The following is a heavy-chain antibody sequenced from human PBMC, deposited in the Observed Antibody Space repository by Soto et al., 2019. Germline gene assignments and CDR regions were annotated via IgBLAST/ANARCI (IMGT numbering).Heavy chain of an antibody. CDR2: IIPIFGTA. V-gene: IGHV1-69*13. D-gene: IGHD5-12*01. CDR1: GGTFSSYA. J-gene: IGHJ4*02. Sequence: SVKVSCKASGGTFSSYAISWVRQDPGQGLEWMGGIIPIFGTANYAQKFQGRVTITADESTSTAYMELSSLSSEDTAVYYCARDLRVGSGYDWAGFDYWGQGTLVTFSS. CDR3: ARDLRVGSGYDWAGFDY.